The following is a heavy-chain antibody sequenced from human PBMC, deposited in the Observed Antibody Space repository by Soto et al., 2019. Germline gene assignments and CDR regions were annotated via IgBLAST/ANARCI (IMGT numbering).Heavy chain of an antibody. CDR1: GYTFTGYY. Sequence: ASVKVSCKASGYTFTGYYMHWGRQAPGQGLEWMGWINPNSGGTNYAQKFQGRVTMTRDTSISTAYMELSRLRSDDTAVYYCARVRYSSSWYPVGYYYYGMDVWGQGTTVTVSS. D-gene: IGHD6-13*01. CDR3: ARVRYSSSWYPVGYYYYGMDV. CDR2: INPNSGGT. V-gene: IGHV1-2*02. J-gene: IGHJ6*02.